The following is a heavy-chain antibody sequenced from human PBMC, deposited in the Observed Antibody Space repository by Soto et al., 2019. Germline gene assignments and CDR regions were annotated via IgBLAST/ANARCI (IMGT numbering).Heavy chain of an antibody. CDR2: ITPIFSSA. D-gene: IGHD3-3*01. J-gene: IGHJ4*02. V-gene: IGHV1-69*01. CDR1: GDTFSNFG. Sequence: QVQLVQSGAEMKKPGSSVKVSCKAPGDTFSNFGINWVRQAPGQGLEWMGGITPIFSSAKYAQKFLGIVTMTEDESTLARSRALCGLRFDGTVAVFEAAAVFWSGYPSSAAAVDSWGQGSLVPCSS. CDR3: AAAVFWSGYPSSAAAVDS.